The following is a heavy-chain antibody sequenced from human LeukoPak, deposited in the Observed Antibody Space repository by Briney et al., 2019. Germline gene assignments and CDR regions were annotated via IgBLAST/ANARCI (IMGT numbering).Heavy chain of an antibody. D-gene: IGHD1-26*01. CDR1: GFTFSSYS. Sequence: GGSLRLSCAASGFTFSSYSVNWVRQAPGKGLEWVSSISSSSSYIYYADSVKGRFTISRDNAKNSLYLQMNSLRAEDTAVYYCARDLNRYSGSLGDWGQGTLVTVSS. V-gene: IGHV3-21*01. CDR2: ISSSSSYI. J-gene: IGHJ4*02. CDR3: ARDLNRYSGSLGD.